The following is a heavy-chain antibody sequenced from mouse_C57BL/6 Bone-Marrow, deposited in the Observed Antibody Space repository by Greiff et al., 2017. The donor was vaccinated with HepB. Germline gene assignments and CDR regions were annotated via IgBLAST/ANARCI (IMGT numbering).Heavy chain of an antibody. Sequence: VHVKQSGAELVRPGASVKLSCTASGFNIKDDYMHWVKQRPEQGLEWIGWIDPENGDTEYASKFQGKATITADTSSNTAYLQLSSLTSEDTAVYYCTTWGDGYAMDYWGQGTSVTVSS. CDR2: IDPENGDT. CDR3: TTWGDGYAMDY. J-gene: IGHJ4*01. D-gene: IGHD1-1*01. CDR1: GFNIKDDY. V-gene: IGHV14-4*01.